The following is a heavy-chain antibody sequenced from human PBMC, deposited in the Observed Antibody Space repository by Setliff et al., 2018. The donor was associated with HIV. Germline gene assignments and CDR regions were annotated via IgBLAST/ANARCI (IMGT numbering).Heavy chain of an antibody. V-gene: IGHV3-30*02. CDR3: AKAPYPQYYHYYMDV. D-gene: IGHD3-16*01. J-gene: IGHJ6*03. CDR1: GFTFSSHG. Sequence: GGSLRLSCATSGFTFSSHGIHWVRQAPGKGLEWVAFIRLDGSDKFYADSVKGRFTISRDNSKNTLFLQMNSLRSEDTAVYYCAKAPYPQYYHYYMDVWGKGTTVTVSS. CDR2: IRLDGSDK.